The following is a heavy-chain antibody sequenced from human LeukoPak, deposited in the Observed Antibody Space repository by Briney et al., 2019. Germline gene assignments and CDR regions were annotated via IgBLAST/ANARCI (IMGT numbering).Heavy chain of an antibody. CDR1: GGTFSSYA. V-gene: IGHV1-69*05. J-gene: IGHJ3*02. D-gene: IGHD6-19*01. CDR2: IIPIFGTA. Sequence: ASVKVSCKASGGTFSSYAISWVRQAPGQGLEWMGGIIPIFGTANYAQKFQGRVTMTRDTSTSTVYMELSSLRSEDTAVYYCARDSFSSGWHAFDIWGQGTMVTVSS. CDR3: ARDSFSSGWHAFDI.